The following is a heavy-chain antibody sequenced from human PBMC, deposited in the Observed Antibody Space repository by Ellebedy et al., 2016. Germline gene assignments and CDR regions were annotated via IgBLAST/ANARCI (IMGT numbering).Heavy chain of an antibody. V-gene: IGHV4-59*13. Sequence: SETLSLXXTVSGDSISDYYWNWIRQPPGKGLEWIGYMYYTGSTKYNPSLKSRVTISADTSKKQFSLKLNSVTAADTAVYYCAKDAYSSGWYGWFNPWGQGTQVTVSS. CDR1: GDSISDYY. CDR2: MYYTGST. CDR3: AKDAYSSGWYGWFNP. D-gene: IGHD6-19*01. J-gene: IGHJ5*02.